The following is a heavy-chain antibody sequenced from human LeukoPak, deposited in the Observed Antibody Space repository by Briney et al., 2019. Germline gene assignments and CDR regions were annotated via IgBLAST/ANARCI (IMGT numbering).Heavy chain of an antibody. V-gene: IGHV4-59*01. J-gene: IGHJ4*02. CDR2: IYYSGST. D-gene: IGHD3-10*01. CDR3: ARDRSGSGYFDN. Sequence: SETLSLTCTVSGGSISSYYWSWIRQPPGKGLEWIGYIYYSGSTDYNPSLKSRVTISVDTSKNQFSLKLSSVTAADTAVYYCARDRSGSGYFDNWGQGTLVTVSS. CDR1: GGSISSYY.